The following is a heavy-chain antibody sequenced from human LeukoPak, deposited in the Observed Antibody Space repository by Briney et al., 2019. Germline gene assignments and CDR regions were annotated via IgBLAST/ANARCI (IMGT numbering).Heavy chain of an antibody. CDR2: IIPIFGTA. V-gene: IGHV1-69*05. J-gene: IGHJ4*02. Sequence: SVKVSCKASGGTFSSYAISWVRQAPGQGLEWMGRIIPIFGTANYAQKFQGRVTITTDESTSTAYMELSNLRSEDTAVYYCARTYDTSSGWTRFFDYWGQGTLVTVSS. D-gene: IGHD6-19*01. CDR3: ARTYDTSSGWTRFFDY. CDR1: GGTFSSYA.